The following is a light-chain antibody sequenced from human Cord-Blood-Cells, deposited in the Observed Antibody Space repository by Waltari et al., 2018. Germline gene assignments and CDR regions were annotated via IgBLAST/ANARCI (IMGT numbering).Light chain of an antibody. CDR2: RNN. V-gene: IGLV1-47*01. CDR1: SSNIGSNY. CDR3: AAWDDSLSVWV. Sequence: QSVLTQPPSASGTPGQRVTISCSGSSSNIGSNYVYWYQQLPGTAPKRLIYRNNQRPSGVPDRFSGANAGTSASLAISGLRSEDEADYYCAAWDDSLSVWVFGGGTKLTVL. J-gene: IGLJ3*02.